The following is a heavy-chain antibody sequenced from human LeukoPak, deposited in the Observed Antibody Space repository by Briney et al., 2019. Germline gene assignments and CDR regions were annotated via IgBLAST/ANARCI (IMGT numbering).Heavy chain of an antibody. CDR1: GFTFTNYW. CDR2: MKPDGSER. CDR3: ARERIVGAASTRYYGMDV. J-gene: IGHJ6*02. Sequence: GGSLRLSCAASGFTFTNYWMSWVRQAPGKGLEWVANMKPDGSERYYVDSVKGRFSVSRDNAKNSLYFQMNSLRAEDTAVYYCARERIVGAASTRYYGMDVWGQGTTVTVSS. D-gene: IGHD1-26*01. V-gene: IGHV3-7*03.